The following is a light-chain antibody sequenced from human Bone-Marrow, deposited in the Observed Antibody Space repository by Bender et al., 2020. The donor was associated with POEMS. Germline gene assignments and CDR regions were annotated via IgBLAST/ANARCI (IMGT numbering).Light chain of an antibody. Sequence: QSALTQPASVSGSPGQSITISCTGTSSDVFDYKYISWYQKHPGKAPKLIIYDVINRPSGISDRFSGSKSGNTASLTISGLQTEDEADYYCSSFTSVSTVIFGGGTKVTVL. CDR2: DVI. CDR1: SSDVFDYKY. J-gene: IGLJ2*01. V-gene: IGLV2-14*03. CDR3: SSFTSVSTVI.